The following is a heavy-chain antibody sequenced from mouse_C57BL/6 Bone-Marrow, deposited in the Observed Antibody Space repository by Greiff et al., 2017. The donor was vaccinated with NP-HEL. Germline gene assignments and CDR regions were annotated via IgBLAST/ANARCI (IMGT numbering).Heavy chain of an antibody. J-gene: IGHJ3*01. D-gene: IGHD2-2*01. Sequence: EVKLMESGPELVKPGDSVKISCKASGYSFTGYFMNWVMQSHGKSLERIGRINPYNGDTFYNQKFKGKATLTVDKSSSTAHMELRSLTSEDSAVYYCATLWLRRGFAYWGQGTLVTVSA. CDR2: INPYNGDT. CDR1: GYSFTGYF. CDR3: ATLWLRRGFAY. V-gene: IGHV1-20*01.